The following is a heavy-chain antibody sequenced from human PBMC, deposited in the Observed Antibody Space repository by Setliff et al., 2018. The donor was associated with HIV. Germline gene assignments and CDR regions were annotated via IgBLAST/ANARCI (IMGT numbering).Heavy chain of an antibody. CDR3: ARDMTNYYDRSGSFGWFAP. V-gene: IGHV4-39*07. Sequence: SETLSLTCSVSGDSLSSATYYWGWIRQPPGKGLEWIGSVSSGGSTLYNPSLKSRVTISVDKSKNQFSVKLRSVTAADTAVYYCARDMTNYYDRSGSFGWFAPWGQGTPVTVSS. CDR1: GDSLSSATYY. J-gene: IGHJ5*02. D-gene: IGHD3-22*01. CDR2: VSSGGST.